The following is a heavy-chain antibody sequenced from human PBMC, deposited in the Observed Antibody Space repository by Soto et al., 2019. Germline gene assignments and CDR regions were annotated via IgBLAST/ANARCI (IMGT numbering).Heavy chain of an antibody. CDR3: ARVPTNDYGDDTFDY. V-gene: IGHV4-30-2*01. J-gene: IGHJ4*02. D-gene: IGHD4-17*01. CDR2: VYHSGST. Sequence: WTWIRQAPGKGLEWIGYVYHSGSTYYNPSLKSRVTISLDRSNNQFSLKLSSVTAADTAVYYCARVPTNDYGDDTFDYWGQGTKVIVSS.